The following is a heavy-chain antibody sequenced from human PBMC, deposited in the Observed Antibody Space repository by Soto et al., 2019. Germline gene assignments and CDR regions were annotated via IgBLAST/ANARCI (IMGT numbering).Heavy chain of an antibody. J-gene: IGHJ4*02. D-gene: IGHD6-19*01. CDR1: GFTFSAYW. Sequence: GGSLRLSCSASGFTFSAYWMTWVRQAPGGGLEWVANIKQDESEKYFVDSVKGRFTISRDNAKNSLYLQMNSLRVEDSAVYYCAGHERDSSYSDFDHWGQGTLVTVSS. CDR3: AGHERDSSYSDFDH. CDR2: IKQDESEK. V-gene: IGHV3-7*01.